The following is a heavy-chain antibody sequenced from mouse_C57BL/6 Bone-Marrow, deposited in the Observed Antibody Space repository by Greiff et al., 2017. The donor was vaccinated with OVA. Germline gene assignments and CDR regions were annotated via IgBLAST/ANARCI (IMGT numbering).Heavy chain of an antibody. D-gene: IGHD1-1*01. CDR3: ARDRSYYYYYFDY. CDR2: ISDGGSYT. CDR1: GFTFSSYA. J-gene: IGHJ2*01. Sequence: EVKLMESGGGLVKPGGSLKLSCAASGFTFSSYAMSWVRQTPEKRLEWVATISDGGSYTYYPDNVKGRFTISRDNAKNNLYLQMSHLKSEDTAMYYCARDRSYYYYYFDYWGQGTTLTVSS. V-gene: IGHV5-4*01.